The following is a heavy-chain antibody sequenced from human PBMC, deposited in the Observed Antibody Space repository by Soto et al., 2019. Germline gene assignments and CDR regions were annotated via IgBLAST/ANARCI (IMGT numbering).Heavy chain of an antibody. Sequence: GGSLRLSCAASGFTFSSYGMHWVRQAPGKGLEWVAVIWYDGSNKYYADSVKGRFTISRDNSKNTLYLQMNSLRAEDTAVYYCARDELMLWSGYNVLDYWGQGTLVTVSS. J-gene: IGHJ4*02. CDR2: IWYDGSNK. CDR1: GFTFSSYG. CDR3: ARDELMLWSGYNVLDY. V-gene: IGHV3-33*01. D-gene: IGHD3-3*01.